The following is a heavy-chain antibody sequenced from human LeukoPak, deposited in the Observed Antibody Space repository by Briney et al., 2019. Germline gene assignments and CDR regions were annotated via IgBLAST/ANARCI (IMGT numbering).Heavy chain of an antibody. CDR1: GFTFSSYA. CDR2: ISYNGSNK. CDR3: ARGGEWLFLDH. D-gene: IGHD3-3*01. Sequence: GRSLRLSCAASGFTFSSYAMHWVRQAPGKGLEWVAVISYNGSNKYNADSATVRCTITRYNSKNKLYLQMNSLRAEDTAVYYCARGGEWLFLDHWGQGTLVTVSS. V-gene: IGHV3-30-3*01. J-gene: IGHJ4*02.